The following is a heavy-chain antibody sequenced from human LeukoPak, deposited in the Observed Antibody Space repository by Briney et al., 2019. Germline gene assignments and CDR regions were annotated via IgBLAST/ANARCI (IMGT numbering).Heavy chain of an antibody. Sequence: GGSLRLSCAASGFIFSSYTMNWVRQAPGKGLEWVSSITSSRSYIYYADSVRGRFTISRDNAKNSLYLQMNSLRAEDRAVYFCARGYGDSPVYHYYGMDVWGQGTTVTVSS. CDR2: ITSSRSYI. V-gene: IGHV3-21*01. CDR1: GFIFSSYT. D-gene: IGHD4-17*01. CDR3: ARGYGDSPVYHYYGMDV. J-gene: IGHJ6*02.